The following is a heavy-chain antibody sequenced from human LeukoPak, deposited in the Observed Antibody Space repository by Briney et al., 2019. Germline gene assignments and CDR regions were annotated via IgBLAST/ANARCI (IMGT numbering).Heavy chain of an antibody. CDR3: ARLGIAGSWFDP. CDR1: GYTFTGYY. J-gene: IGHJ5*02. V-gene: IGHV1-2*06. D-gene: IGHD3-10*01. Sequence: ASVKVSCKASGYTFTGYYMHWVRQAPAQGLEWMGRINPNSGGTNYAQKFQGRVTMTRDTSISTAYMELSRLRSDDTAVYYCARLGIAGSWFDPWGQGTLVTVSS. CDR2: INPNSGGT.